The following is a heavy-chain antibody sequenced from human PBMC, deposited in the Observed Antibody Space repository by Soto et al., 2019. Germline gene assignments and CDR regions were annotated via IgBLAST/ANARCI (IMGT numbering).Heavy chain of an antibody. CDR2: I. Sequence: QVQLQESGPGLVKPSQTLSLTCTVSGGSISSGGYYWSWIRQHPGKGLEWIGYIYNPSLKSRVTISGDTSKNQFSLKLSSVTAADTAVYYCARSVFPWGQGTLVTVSS. CDR3: ARSVFP. J-gene: IGHJ5*02. V-gene: IGHV4-31*03. CDR1: GGSISSGGYY.